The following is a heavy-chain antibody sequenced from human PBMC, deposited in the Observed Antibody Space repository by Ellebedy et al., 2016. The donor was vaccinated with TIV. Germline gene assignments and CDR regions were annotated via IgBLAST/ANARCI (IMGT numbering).Heavy chain of an antibody. CDR2: SYTTGVT. CDR3: AGLYV. Sequence: MPSETLSLTCTVSGASVRSFCWSWIRRSAGTGLEWLGVSYTTGVTDYNPSLKSLVTLSVDTSRNQFSLKLSSVTAADTARYYGAGLYVWGQGTLVTVSS. J-gene: IGHJ4*02. D-gene: IGHD3-10*02. V-gene: IGHV4-4*07. CDR1: GASVRSFC.